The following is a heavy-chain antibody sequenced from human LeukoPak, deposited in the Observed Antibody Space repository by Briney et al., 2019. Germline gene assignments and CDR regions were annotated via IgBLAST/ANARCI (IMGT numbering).Heavy chain of an antibody. CDR3: AKYPSYYVPFDC. Sequence: GGSLRLSCAASGFTFSSYAMSWVRQAPGKGLEWVSAISGSGGSTYYADSVRGRFTISRDNSKNTLYLQMNSLRGEDTAVYYCAKYPSYYVPFDCWGQGTLVTVSS. CDR2: ISGSGGST. J-gene: IGHJ4*02. CDR1: GFTFSSYA. D-gene: IGHD1-26*01. V-gene: IGHV3-23*01.